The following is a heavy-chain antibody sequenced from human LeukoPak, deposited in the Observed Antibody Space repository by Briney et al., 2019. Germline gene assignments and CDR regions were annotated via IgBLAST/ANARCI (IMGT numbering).Heavy chain of an antibody. J-gene: IGHJ3*02. Sequence: GGSLRLSCAVSGFIFDDYAMHWVRQAPGKGLEWVSGISWNSGSIGYADSVKGRFTISRDNAKNSLYLQMNSLRAEETALYYCAKGGTYSWDAFDIWGQGTMVTVSS. CDR3: AKGGTYSWDAFDI. CDR2: ISWNSGSI. V-gene: IGHV3-9*01. D-gene: IGHD1-26*01. CDR1: GFIFDDYA.